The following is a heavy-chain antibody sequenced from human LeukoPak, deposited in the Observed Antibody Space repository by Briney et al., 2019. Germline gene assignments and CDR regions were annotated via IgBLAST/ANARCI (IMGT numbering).Heavy chain of an antibody. CDR3: AKTYYYGSGSELPQH. V-gene: IGHV3-23*01. CDR1: GFTFSSYA. CDR2: ISGSGGGT. Sequence: GGSLRLSCAASGFTFSSYAMSWVRQAPGKGLEWVSGISGSGGGTYYADSVKGRFTISRDNSKNTLYLQMNSLRAEDTAVYYCAKTYYYGSGSELPQHWGQGTLVTVSS. D-gene: IGHD3-10*01. J-gene: IGHJ1*01.